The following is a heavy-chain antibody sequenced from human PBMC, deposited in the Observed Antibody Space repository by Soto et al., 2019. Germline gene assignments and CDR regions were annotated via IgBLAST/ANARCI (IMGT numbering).Heavy chain of an antibody. D-gene: IGHD6-25*01. V-gene: IGHV3-33*01. CDR3: AREDHGSDYYYYYYMDV. J-gene: IGHJ6*03. CDR2: IWYDGSNK. CDR1: GFTFSSYG. Sequence: QVQLVESGGGVVQPGRSLRLSCAASGFTFSSYGMHWVRQAPGKGLEWVAVIWYDGSNKYYADSVKGRFTISRDNSKNTLYLQMNSLRAEDTAVYYCAREDHGSDYYYYYYMDVWGKGTTVTVSS.